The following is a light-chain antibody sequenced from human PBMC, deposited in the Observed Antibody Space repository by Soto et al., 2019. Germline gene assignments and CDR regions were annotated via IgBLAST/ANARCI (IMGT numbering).Light chain of an antibody. CDR3: SSYTGSSTLVV. V-gene: IGLV2-14*01. Sequence: QSALTQPASVSGSPGQSITISCTGTSSDVGGYNYVSWYQQHPGKAPKLMIYDVSNRPSGVSNRFSGSKSGNTASLTSSGLQVEDEADYSCSSYTGSSTLVVFGGGTPLTVL. CDR2: DVS. J-gene: IGLJ2*01. CDR1: SSDVGGYNY.